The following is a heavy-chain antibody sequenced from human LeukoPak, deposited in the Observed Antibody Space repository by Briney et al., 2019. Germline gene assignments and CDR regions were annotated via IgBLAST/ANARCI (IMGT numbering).Heavy chain of an antibody. J-gene: IGHJ4*02. D-gene: IGHD3-3*01. V-gene: IGHV3-23*01. CDR3: AKDHVPYYVYYFDY. CDR2: ISGSGGST. Sequence: PGGSLRLSCAASGFTFSSYAMSWVRQAPGKGLEWVSGISGSGGSTYYADSVKGRFTISRDNSKNTLYLQMNSLRAEDTAVYYCAKDHVPYYVYYFDYWGQGTLVTVSS. CDR1: GFTFSSYA.